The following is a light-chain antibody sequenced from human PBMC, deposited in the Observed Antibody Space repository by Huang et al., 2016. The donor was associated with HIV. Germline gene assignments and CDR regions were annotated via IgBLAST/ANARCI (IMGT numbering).Light chain of an antibody. V-gene: IGKV1D-13*01. CDR3: QQCNHYPLT. Sequence: QLTQSPSSLSASVRYSVTITCRASQGICNTLAWYQQKPGKAPKLLIYDASRLQTGIPSRFGGSGSGTEFILTSSRLQPEDWATYYCQQCNHYPLTFGGGTKVEIE. CDR1: QGICNT. J-gene: IGKJ4*01. CDR2: DAS.